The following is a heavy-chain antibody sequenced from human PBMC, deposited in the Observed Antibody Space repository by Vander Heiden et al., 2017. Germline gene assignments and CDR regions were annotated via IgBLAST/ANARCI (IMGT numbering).Heavy chain of an antibody. CDR3: ASWAFDI. V-gene: IGHV3-33*01. Sequence: VQLLVSGGGVVQPGRSLRLYCLAAGCTFSSYGMHWVRQAPGKGLEWVVVIWYDGSNKYYADSVKGRFTISRDNSNSTLYLQMNSLRAEDTAVYYCASWAFDIWCQGTMVTVSS. CDR2: IWYDGSNK. J-gene: IGHJ3*02. CDR1: GCTFSSYG.